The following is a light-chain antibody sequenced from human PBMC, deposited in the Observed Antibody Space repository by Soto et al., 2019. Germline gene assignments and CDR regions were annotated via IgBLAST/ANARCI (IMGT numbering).Light chain of an antibody. CDR2: KAS. Sequence: DIQLTQSPSTLSASVGDSVTITCRASQSIDSWLAWYQQKPGKAPKLLIYKASFLHSGVPSRFSGSGSGAEFTISISNLQPDDFATYYCQQYTAYSWKFGQGTKVEIK. CDR1: QSIDSW. CDR3: QQYTAYSWK. V-gene: IGKV1-5*03. J-gene: IGKJ1*01.